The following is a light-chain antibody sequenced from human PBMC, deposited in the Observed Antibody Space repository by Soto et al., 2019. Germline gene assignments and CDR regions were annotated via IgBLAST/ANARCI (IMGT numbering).Light chain of an antibody. CDR1: QSISSW. CDR2: EAS. Sequence: DIQMTQSPSTLSASVGDRVTMTCRASQSISSWLAWYHKKPGKAPKLLVCEASSSEIWVPARFSGSGFGTEFTLTISSLQPDDFATYYCQHYKESSTFGQGTRLEIK. J-gene: IGKJ1*01. CDR3: QHYKESST. V-gene: IGKV1-5*03.